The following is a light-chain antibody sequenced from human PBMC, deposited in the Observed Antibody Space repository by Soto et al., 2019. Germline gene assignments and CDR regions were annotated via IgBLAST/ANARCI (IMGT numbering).Light chain of an antibody. CDR3: QQYENSPIT. Sequence: ELVCPPSPGTLSLSPGARATLSGRASQSISSNLAWYQQKPGQDPRLLIYGASTRATGIPARFSVSGSGTEFTLTLDRLEPEEWAVDDCQQYENSPITGGQGTRLEIK. CDR1: QSISSN. CDR2: GAS. J-gene: IGKJ5*01. V-gene: IGKV3-20*01.